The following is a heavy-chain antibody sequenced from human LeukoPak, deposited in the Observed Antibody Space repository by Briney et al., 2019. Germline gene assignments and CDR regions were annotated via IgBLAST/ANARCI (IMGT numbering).Heavy chain of an antibody. CDR1: GGSISSNGYW. Sequence: SETLSLTCTVSGGSISSNGYWWGWVRQPPGKELEWIGTIYYSGSTYYNPSLKSRVTISIDTSKSQFSLKLSSVTAADTAVYYCAKRAYGVGFEYWGQGTLVTVSS. CDR2: IYYSGST. D-gene: IGHD4-17*01. V-gene: IGHV4-39*01. J-gene: IGHJ4*02. CDR3: AKRAYGVGFEY.